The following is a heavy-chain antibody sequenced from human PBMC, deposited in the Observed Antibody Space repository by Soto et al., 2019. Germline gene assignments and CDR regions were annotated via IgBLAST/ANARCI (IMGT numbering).Heavy chain of an antibody. CDR1: GFTFSSYA. D-gene: IGHD3-22*01. Sequence: GGSLRLSCAASGFTFSSYAMHWVRQAPGKGLEWVALISYDGSDKDYADSVKGRFTISRDNSRNTLFLQMNSLRAEDTAVYYCARDYYKDYDSSGYYRSPAYWGQETLVTVSS. CDR3: ARDYYKDYDSSGYYRSPAY. J-gene: IGHJ4*02. V-gene: IGHV3-30-3*01. CDR2: ISYDGSDK.